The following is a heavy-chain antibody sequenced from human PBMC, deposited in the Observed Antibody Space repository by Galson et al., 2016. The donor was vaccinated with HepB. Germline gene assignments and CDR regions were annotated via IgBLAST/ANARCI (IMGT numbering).Heavy chain of an antibody. D-gene: IGHD1-1*01. Sequence: SLRLSCAASGFTFSSYNMNWVRQAPGRGLEWVLYISSSSTYIYYTDSVKGRSTISRDNAKNSLYLQMNSLRAEDTAVYYCARDRDRSNWDFDFWGQGTLVTVSS. CDR3: ARDRDRSNWDFDF. CDR2: ISSSSTYI. CDR1: GFTFSSYN. V-gene: IGHV3-21*01. J-gene: IGHJ4*02.